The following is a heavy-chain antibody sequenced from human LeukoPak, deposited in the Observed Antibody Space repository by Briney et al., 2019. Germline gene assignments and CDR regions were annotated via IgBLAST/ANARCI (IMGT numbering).Heavy chain of an antibody. CDR2: IYYSGST. J-gene: IGHJ6*03. Sequence: PSETLSLTCTVSGGSISSYYWSWIRQPPGKGLEWIGYIYYSGSTNYNPSLKSRVTISVDTSKNQFSLKLSSVTAADTAVYYCARISTPGIAAAGTGGYYYYYYYMDVWGKGTTVTVSS. V-gene: IGHV4-59*01. CDR3: ARISTPGIAAAGTGGYYYYYYYMDV. CDR1: GGSISSYY. D-gene: IGHD6-13*01.